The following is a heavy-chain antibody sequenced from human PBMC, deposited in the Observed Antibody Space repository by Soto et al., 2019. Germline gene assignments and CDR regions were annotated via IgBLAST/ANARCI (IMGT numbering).Heavy chain of an antibody. Sequence: EVQLVESGGGLVQPGGSLRLSCAASGFTFSSYSLNCVRQAPGKGLEWVAYISSSSSTIYYAASVEGRFTISRANAKNSLYLQMNSLRAEDTAVYYCARHPERIAEIGGFDPWGQGTLVTVSS. CDR2: ISSSSSTI. CDR1: GFTFSSYS. V-gene: IGHV3-48*01. D-gene: IGHD6-13*01. J-gene: IGHJ5*02. CDR3: ARHPERIAEIGGFDP.